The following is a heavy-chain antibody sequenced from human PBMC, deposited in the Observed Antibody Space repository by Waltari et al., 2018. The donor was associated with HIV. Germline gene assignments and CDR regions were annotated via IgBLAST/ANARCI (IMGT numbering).Heavy chain of an antibody. D-gene: IGHD3-3*01. Sequence: QVQLQQSSPGLVKPSQTLSLTCTVPGGSISSRRYFWHWIRRPAGKGLGWIGRIHTSGSTNYNPSLKGRVTISLDTSKNQFSLQLSSVTAADTAIYYCARYDFWGGYYFDYWGQGTLVTVSS. J-gene: IGHJ4*02. CDR2: IHTSGST. CDR1: GGSISSRRYF. CDR3: ARYDFWGGYYFDY. V-gene: IGHV4-61*02.